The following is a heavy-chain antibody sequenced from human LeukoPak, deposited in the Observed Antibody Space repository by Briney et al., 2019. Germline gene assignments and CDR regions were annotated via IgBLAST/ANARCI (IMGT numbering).Heavy chain of an antibody. V-gene: IGHV1-2*02. Sequence: ASVKVSCKASGYTFTGYYMHWVRQAPGQGLEWMGWINPNSGGANYAQKFQGRVTMTRDTSISTAYMELSRLRSDDTAVYYCARSRRDGYNSNWFDPWGQGTLVTVSS. CDR1: GYTFTGYY. CDR2: INPNSGGA. CDR3: ARSRRDGYNSNWFDP. D-gene: IGHD5-24*01. J-gene: IGHJ5*02.